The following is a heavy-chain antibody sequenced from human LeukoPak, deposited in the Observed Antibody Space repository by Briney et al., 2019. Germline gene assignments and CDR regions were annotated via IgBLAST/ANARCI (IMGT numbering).Heavy chain of an antibody. CDR1: GFSFSSYS. D-gene: IGHD6-19*01. J-gene: IGHJ4*02. CDR3: AKSAKALAGTGPFDY. CDR2: ISDSSDYI. Sequence: GGSLRLSCAASGFSFSSYSMNWVRQAPGKGLEWVSSISDSSDYIYYADSVRGRFTISRDNAENSLYLQMSSLRAEDTAVYYCAKSAKALAGTGPFDYWGQGILVTVSS. V-gene: IGHV3-21*04.